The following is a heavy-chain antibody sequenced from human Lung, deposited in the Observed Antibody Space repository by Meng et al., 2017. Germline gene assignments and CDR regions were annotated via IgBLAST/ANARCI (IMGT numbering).Heavy chain of an antibody. J-gene: IGHJ4*02. CDR3: VRETLRELGLFHY. D-gene: IGHD1-7*01. CDR1: SNSLPRTQW. V-gene: IGHV4-4*02. Sequence: QLHLQATGPTLVQPSGTLALACAVSSNSLPRTQWWSWLRQTPGKGLEWIGEISHSGSTVYRPSLQGRVSISLDKSNNEFSLKLTSVTAADTAVYYCVRETLRELGLFHYWGQGILVTVSS. CDR2: ISHSGST.